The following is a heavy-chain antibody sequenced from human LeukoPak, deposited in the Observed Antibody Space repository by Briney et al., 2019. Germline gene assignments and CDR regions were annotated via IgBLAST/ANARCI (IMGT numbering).Heavy chain of an antibody. CDR1: GFTFSSYG. CDR3: AKARTFGGVIAL. D-gene: IGHD3-16*01. J-gene: IGHJ5*02. CDR2: ISYDGSNK. V-gene: IGHV3-30*18. Sequence: GGSLRLSCAASGFTFSSYGMHWVRQAPGKGLEWVAVISYDGSNKYYADSVKGRFTISRDNSKNTLYLQMNSLRAEDTAVYYCAKARTFGGVIALWGQGTLVTVSS.